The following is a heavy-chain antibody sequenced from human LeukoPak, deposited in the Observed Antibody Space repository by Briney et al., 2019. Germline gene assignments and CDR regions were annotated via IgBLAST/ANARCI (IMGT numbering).Heavy chain of an antibody. CDR3: ARAAWGSSWNFDY. V-gene: IGHV3-21*01. J-gene: IGHJ4*02. D-gene: IGHD6-13*01. CDR1: GFTFSSYS. Sequence: GGSLRLSCAASGFTFSSYSMNWARQAPGKGLEWVSSISSNSNFIYYADSVKGRFTISRDNAKNSLCLQMNSLRAEDTAVYYCARAAWGSSWNFDYWGQGTLVTVSS. CDR2: ISSNSNFI.